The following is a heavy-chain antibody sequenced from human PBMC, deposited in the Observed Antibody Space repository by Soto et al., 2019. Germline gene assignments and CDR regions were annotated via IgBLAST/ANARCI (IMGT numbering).Heavy chain of an antibody. CDR1: GFTFSSYA. CDR2: IPYDGSNK. V-gene: IGHV3-30-3*01. Sequence: GGSLRLSCAASGFTFSSYAMHWVRQAPGKGLEWVAVIPYDGSNKYYADSVKGRFTISRDNSKNTLYLQMNSLRAEDTAVYYCAREAHYGGTDFDYWGQGTLVTVSS. J-gene: IGHJ4*02. CDR3: AREAHYGGTDFDY. D-gene: IGHD4-17*01.